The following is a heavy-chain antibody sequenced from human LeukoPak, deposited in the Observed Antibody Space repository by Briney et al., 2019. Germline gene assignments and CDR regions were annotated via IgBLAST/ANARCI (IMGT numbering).Heavy chain of an antibody. Sequence: GGSLRLSCAASGFTFSSYWMHWVRQAPGKGLVWVSRINSDGSSTSYADSVKGRFTISRDNAKNTLYLQMNSLRAEDTAVYYCAKNYDILTDGAFDIWGQGTMVTVSS. CDR3: AKNYDILTDGAFDI. CDR2: INSDGSST. V-gene: IGHV3-74*01. J-gene: IGHJ3*02. CDR1: GFTFSSYW. D-gene: IGHD3-9*01.